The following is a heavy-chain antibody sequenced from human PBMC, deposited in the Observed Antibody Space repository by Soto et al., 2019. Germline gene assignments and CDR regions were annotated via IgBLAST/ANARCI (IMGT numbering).Heavy chain of an antibody. CDR3: AKNRNYYDSSGYYYRGGAFDI. Sequence: VCIRLWSGAAGFSFGDYGGGWVSKSPGKGLEWVSAISGSGGSTYYADSVKGRFTISRDNSKNTLYLQMNSLRAEDAAVYYCAKNRNYYDSSGYYYRGGAFDIWGQGTMVTVSS. D-gene: IGHD3-22*01. V-gene: IGHV3-23*01. CDR2: ISGSGGST. CDR1: GFSFGDYG. J-gene: IGHJ3*02.